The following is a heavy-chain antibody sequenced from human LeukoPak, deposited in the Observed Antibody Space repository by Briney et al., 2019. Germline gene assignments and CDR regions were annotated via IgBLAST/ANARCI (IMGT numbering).Heavy chain of an antibody. CDR2: INSDGRTT. V-gene: IGHV3-74*01. J-gene: IGHJ6*03. D-gene: IGHD2-2*01. Sequence: GGSLKLSCAASGFTLRNYWMYWVRQAPGKGLVWVSRINSDGRTTHYAESVKGRFTISRDNAKNTLYLQMNSLRAEDTAVYYCAREVEKVPPARGVYYYYYMDVWGKGTSVTVSS. CDR3: AREVEKVPPARGVYYYYYMDV. CDR1: GFTLRNYW.